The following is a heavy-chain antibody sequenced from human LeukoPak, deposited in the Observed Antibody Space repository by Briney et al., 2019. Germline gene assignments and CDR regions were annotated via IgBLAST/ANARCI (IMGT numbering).Heavy chain of an antibody. J-gene: IGHJ5*02. Sequence: SQTLSLTCSVSGDSISRGGYYWSWIRQHPGKVLEWIGYIFYSGSTYYNPSLKSRLNISVDTSKNQFSLMLTSVTAADTAVYYCARDLRGIRGVGSNWFDPWGQGTLVTVSS. CDR2: IFYSGST. V-gene: IGHV4-31*03. CDR3: ARDLRGIRGVGSNWFDP. CDR1: GDSISRGGYY. D-gene: IGHD3-10*01.